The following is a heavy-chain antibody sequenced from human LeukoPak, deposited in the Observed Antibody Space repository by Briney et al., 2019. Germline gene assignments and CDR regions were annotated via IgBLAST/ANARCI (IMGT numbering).Heavy chain of an antibody. CDR2: ISAYNGNT. J-gene: IGHJ4*02. CDR3: ARGSPPRRNYDSSGYYSYYFDY. D-gene: IGHD3-22*01. V-gene: IGHV1-18*01. Sequence: ASVKVSCKPSGYTFTSHGITWVRQAPGQGREWVGWISAYNGNTKYAQKFQGRVTMTTDASTSTVYMELRSLRSDDTAVYYCARGSPPRRNYDSSGYYSYYFDYWGQGTLVTVSS. CDR1: GYTFTSHG.